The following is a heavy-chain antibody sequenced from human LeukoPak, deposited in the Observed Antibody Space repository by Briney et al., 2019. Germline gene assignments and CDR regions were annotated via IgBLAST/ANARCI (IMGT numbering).Heavy chain of an antibody. D-gene: IGHD6-19*01. J-gene: IGHJ4*02. V-gene: IGHV3-23*01. CDR2: IGTSVDRT. Sequence: PGGSLRLSCTASGFTFSNYAMNWVRQAPGKGLEWVSLIGTSVDRTHYADSVKGRFTISRDNSRNTLYLQMSSLRAEDTALYYCARDLDSTGRWDTDSWGQGTLVTVSS. CDR1: GFTFSNYA. CDR3: ARDLDSTGRWDTDS.